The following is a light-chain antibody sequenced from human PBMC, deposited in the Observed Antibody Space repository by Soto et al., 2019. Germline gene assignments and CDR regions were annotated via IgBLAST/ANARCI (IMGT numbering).Light chain of an antibody. CDR3: QQYNNWHTWT. CDR1: QSVSSK. J-gene: IGKJ1*01. CDR2: GAS. V-gene: IGKV3-15*01. Sequence: EILMTQSPATLSVSPGERATFSCRASQSVSSKLAWYQQKPGQAPRLLLYGASTRATGIPARFSGSGSATDFTLTISSLKSEDFAVYYCQQYNNWHTWTFGQGTKVDIK.